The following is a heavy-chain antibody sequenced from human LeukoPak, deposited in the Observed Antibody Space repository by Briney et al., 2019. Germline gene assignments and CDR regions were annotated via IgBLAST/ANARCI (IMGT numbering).Heavy chain of an antibody. Sequence: SETLSLTXTVSGGSISSYYWSWIRQPPGKGLEWIGYIYYSGSTNYNPSLKSRVTISVDTSKNQFSLKLSSVTAADTAVYYCARGPYYYYYYMDVWGKGTTVTVSS. CDR3: ARGPYYYYYYMDV. CDR1: GGSISSYY. J-gene: IGHJ6*03. CDR2: IYYSGST. V-gene: IGHV4-59*01.